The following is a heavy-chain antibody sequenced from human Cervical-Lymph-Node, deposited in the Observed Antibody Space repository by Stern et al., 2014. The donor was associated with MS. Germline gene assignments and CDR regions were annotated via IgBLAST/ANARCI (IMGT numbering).Heavy chain of an antibody. CDR2: FNPTGST. Sequence: QVQLQESGPGLVKPSQTLSLTCSVSGGSVSSGSYYWSWVRQPAGKGLQWMGRFNPTGSTAYTPSHRSRVTISQAPSKTQFSLTLSSVTAADTAVYYCATSFGGVPMFYWGQGTLVTVSS. CDR1: GGSVSSGSYY. J-gene: IGHJ4*02. D-gene: IGHD3-3*01. CDR3: ATSFGGVPMFY. V-gene: IGHV4-61*02.